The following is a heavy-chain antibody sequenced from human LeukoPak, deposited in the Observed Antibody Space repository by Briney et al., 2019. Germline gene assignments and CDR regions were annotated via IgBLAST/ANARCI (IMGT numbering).Heavy chain of an antibody. D-gene: IGHD3-3*01. Sequence: GGSLRLSCVTSGFTFSSYAMAWVRQAQGKGLEWVSAISGDGGATYYADSVKGRFTISRDNSKNILHLQMNSLREADTAVYYCAKEPRYDFWSASYFQEWGQGTLVTVSS. CDR3: AKEPRYDFWSASYFQE. CDR1: GFTFSSYA. CDR2: ISGDGGAT. V-gene: IGHV3-23*01. J-gene: IGHJ1*01.